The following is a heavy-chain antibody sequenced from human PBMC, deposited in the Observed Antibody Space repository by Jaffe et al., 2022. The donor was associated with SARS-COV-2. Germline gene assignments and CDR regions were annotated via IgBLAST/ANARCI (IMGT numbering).Heavy chain of an antibody. D-gene: IGHD2-15*01. CDR2: IKSKTDGGTT. CDR1: GLTFSVAW. CDR3: TTDGYCSGVSCYSGVD. J-gene: IGHJ4*02. Sequence: EVQLVESGGGLVKPGGSLRLSCEVSGLTFSVAWMSWVRQAPGKGLEWVGRIKSKTDGGTTDYAAPVKGRFTISRDDSKNTLYLQMNSLKTEDTAVYYCTTDGYCSGVSCYSGVDWGQGTLVTVSS. V-gene: IGHV3-15*01.